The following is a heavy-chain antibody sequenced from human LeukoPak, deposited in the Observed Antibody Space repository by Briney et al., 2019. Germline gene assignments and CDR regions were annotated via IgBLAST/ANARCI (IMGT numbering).Heavy chain of an antibody. CDR2: ISYDGSDQ. V-gene: IGHV3-30*01. D-gene: IGHD1-26*01. CDR3: ARPHSGTHGTFHI. CDR1: GFTFTTYA. Sequence: PGGSLRLSCAASGFTFTTYAIHWLRQAPGKGPEWVARISYDGSDQCYADSVKGRFTISRDDPKNTVFLQMNSLRLEDTATYYCARPHSGTHGTFHIWGQETVVTVSS. J-gene: IGHJ3*02.